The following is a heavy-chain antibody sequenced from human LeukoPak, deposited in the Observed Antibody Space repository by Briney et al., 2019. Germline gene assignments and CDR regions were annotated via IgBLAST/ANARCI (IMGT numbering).Heavy chain of an antibody. CDR1: GFTFSGYW. D-gene: IGHD2-15*01. CDR3: ARDLVVGDAFDI. V-gene: IGHV3-7*01. J-gene: IGHJ3*02. Sequence: GGSLRLSCAASGFTFSGYWMSWVRQAPGKGLEWVANIKQDGSEKYYVDPVKGRFTISRDNAKNSLYLQMNSLRAEDTAVYYCARDLVVGDAFDIWGQGTMVTVSS. CDR2: IKQDGSEK.